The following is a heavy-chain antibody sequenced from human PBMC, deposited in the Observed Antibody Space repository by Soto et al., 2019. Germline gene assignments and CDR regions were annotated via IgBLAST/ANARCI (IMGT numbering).Heavy chain of an antibody. V-gene: IGHV1-69*06. CDR3: ARAGDSSGYYYDPWFY. CDR1: GGTFSSYA. Sequence: SVKVSCKASGGTFSSYASSWVRQAPGQGLEWMGGIIPIFGTANYAQKFQGRVTITADKSTSTAYMALSSLRSEDTAVYYCARAGDSSGYYYDPWFYWGQGPLVTVSS. J-gene: IGHJ4*02. CDR2: IIPIFGTA. D-gene: IGHD3-22*01.